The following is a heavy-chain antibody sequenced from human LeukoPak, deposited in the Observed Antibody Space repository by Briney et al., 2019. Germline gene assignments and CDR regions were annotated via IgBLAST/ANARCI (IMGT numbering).Heavy chain of an antibody. CDR3: ARHTYFWSGYSAYYYYYMDV. CDR1: GYSFTSYW. J-gene: IGHJ6*03. Sequence: GESLKISCKGSGYSFTSYWIGWVRQMPGKGLEWMGIIYPGDSDARYSPSFQGQVTISADKSISTAYLQWSSLKASDTAMYYCARHTYFWSGYSAYYYYYMDVWGKGTTVTVSS. CDR2: IYPGDSDA. D-gene: IGHD3-3*01. V-gene: IGHV5-51*01.